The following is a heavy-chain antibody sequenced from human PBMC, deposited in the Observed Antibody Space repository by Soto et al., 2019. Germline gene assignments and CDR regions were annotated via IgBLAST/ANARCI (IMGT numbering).Heavy chain of an antibody. V-gene: IGHV3-74*01. J-gene: IGHJ4*02. CDR3: ASDAGKKRGISV. D-gene: IGHD6-19*01. CDR1: GFDFSTYW. Sequence: EVQLVESGGGLVQPGGSLRLSCTASGFDFSTYWMHWVRQAPGKGLVWVSRIHSDGSGISYADSVKGRFTISRDNAKNTLYLQRNRRGAEDTAMYYCASDAGKKRGISVGGQGTLVTVSS. CDR2: IHSDGSGI.